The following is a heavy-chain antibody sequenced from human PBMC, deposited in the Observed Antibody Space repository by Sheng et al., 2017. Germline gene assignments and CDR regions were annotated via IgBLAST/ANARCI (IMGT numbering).Heavy chain of an antibody. Sequence: QVQLQQWGAGLLKPSETLSLTCAVYGGSFSGYYWSWIRQPPGKGLEWIGEINHSGSTNYNPSLKSRVTISVDTSKNQFSLKLSSVTAADTAVYYCARWGGYCSSTSCLYYYYYYGMDVWGQGTTVTV. V-gene: IGHV4-34*01. J-gene: IGHJ6*02. CDR3: ARWGGYCSSTSCLYYYYYYGMDV. CDR2: INHSGST. CDR1: GGSFSGYY. D-gene: IGHD2-2*01.